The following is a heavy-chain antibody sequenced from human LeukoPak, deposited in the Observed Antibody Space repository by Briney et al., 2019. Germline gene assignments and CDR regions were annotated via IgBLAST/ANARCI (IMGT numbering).Heavy chain of an antibody. V-gene: IGHV3-21*01. CDR3: ARDLVEPPRTYYFDY. CDR2: ISSSSSYI. J-gene: IGHJ4*02. CDR1: GFTFSSYS. Sequence: GGSLRLSCAASGFTFSSYSMNWVRQAPGKGLEWVSSISSSSSYIYYADSVKGRLTISRDNAKNSLYLQMNSLRAEDTAVYYCARDLVEPPRTYYFDYWGQGTLVTVSS. D-gene: IGHD1-26*01.